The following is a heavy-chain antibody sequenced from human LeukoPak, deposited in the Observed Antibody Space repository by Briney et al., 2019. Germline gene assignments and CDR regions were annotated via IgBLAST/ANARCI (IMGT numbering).Heavy chain of an antibody. CDR2: INHSGST. V-gene: IGHV4-34*01. CDR3: ARGRFDFWSGYYGPYGMDV. Sequence: SETLSLTCAVYGGSFSGYYWSWIRQPPGKGLEWIGEINHSGSTNYNPSLKSRVTISVDTSKNQFSLELSSVTAADTAVYYRARGRFDFWSGYYGPYGMDVWGQGTTVTVSS. CDR1: GGSFSGYY. J-gene: IGHJ6*02. D-gene: IGHD3-3*01.